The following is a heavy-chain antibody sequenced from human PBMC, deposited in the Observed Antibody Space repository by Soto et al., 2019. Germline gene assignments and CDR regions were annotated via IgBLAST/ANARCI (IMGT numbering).Heavy chain of an antibody. V-gene: IGHV3-23*01. CDR1: GFTFSSYA. D-gene: IGHD4-4*01. Sequence: GGSLRLSCAASGFTFSSYAMSWVRQAPGKGLEWVSAISGSGGSTYYADSVKGRFTISRDNSKNTLYLQMNSLRAEDTAVYYCARAMTTVTTYSNDFDYWGQGTLVTVSS. J-gene: IGHJ4*02. CDR2: ISGSGGST. CDR3: ARAMTTVTTYSNDFDY.